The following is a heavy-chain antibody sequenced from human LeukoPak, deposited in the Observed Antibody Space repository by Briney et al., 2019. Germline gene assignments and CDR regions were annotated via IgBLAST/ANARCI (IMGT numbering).Heavy chain of an antibody. CDR1: GFTFSSYA. D-gene: IGHD6-13*01. CDR2: INHSGST. CDR3: ARGPEYSSSWYSYYYYYYGMDV. J-gene: IGHJ6*02. V-gene: IGHV4-34*01. Sequence: GSLRLSCAASGFTFSSYAVSWIRQPPGKGLEWIGEINHSGSTNYNPSLKSRVTISVDTSKNQFSLKLSSVTAADTAVYYCARGPEYSSSWYSYYYYYYGMDVWGQGTTVTVSS.